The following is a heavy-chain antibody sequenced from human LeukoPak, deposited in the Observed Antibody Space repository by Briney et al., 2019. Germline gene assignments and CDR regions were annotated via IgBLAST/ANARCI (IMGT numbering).Heavy chain of an antibody. CDR3: ARGLGDSDAFDI. V-gene: IGHV4-30-2*01. CDR1: GGSISSGGYS. D-gene: IGHD2-21*01. J-gene: IGHJ3*02. Sequence: SETLSLTCAVSGGSISSGGYSWSWIRQPPGKGLEWIGYIYHSGSTYYNPSLKSRVTISVDRSKNQFSLKLSSVTAADTAEYYCARGLGDSDAFDIWGQGTMVTVSS. CDR2: IYHSGST.